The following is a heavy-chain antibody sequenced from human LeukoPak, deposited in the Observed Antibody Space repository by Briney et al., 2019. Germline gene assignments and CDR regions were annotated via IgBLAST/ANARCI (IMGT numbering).Heavy chain of an antibody. CDR3: ARRVGATQEFDY. CDR2: INPNSGGT. CDR1: GYTFTGYY. J-gene: IGHJ4*02. D-gene: IGHD1-26*01. V-gene: IGHV1-2*02. Sequence: ASVKVSCKASGYTFTGYYMHWVRQAPGQGLEWMGWINPNSGGTNYAQKFQGRVTMTRDTSISTAYMELSRLRSDDTAVYYCARRVGATQEFDYWGQGTLVTVSS.